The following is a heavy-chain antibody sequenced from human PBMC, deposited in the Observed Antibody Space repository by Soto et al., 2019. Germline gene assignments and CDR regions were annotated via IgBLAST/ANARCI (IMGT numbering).Heavy chain of an antibody. J-gene: IGHJ4*02. CDR3: AKDIYDSSGYIDY. V-gene: IGHV3-43D*03. CDR1: GFTFDDYA. Sequence: GGSLRLSCAASGFTFDDYAMHWVRQAPGKGLEWVSLISWDGGSTYYADSVKGRFTISRDNSKNSLYLQMNSLRAEDTALYYCAKDIYDSSGYIDYWGQGTLVTVSS. D-gene: IGHD3-22*01. CDR2: ISWDGGST.